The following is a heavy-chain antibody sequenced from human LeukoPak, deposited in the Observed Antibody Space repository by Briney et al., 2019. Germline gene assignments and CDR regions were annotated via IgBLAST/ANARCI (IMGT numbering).Heavy chain of an antibody. V-gene: IGHV3-49*03. CDR3: SRDYYDIVTGYMPHDSTLDH. CDR1: GFIFGDYV. Sequence: GGSLRLSCAASGFIFGDYVMNWFRQAPGKGLGWVGFIRSNTYGGTTEYAASVKGRCTISRDDSKSIAYLQMNSLKTEDTAVYYCSRDYYDIVTGYMPHDSTLDHWGQGTLVTVSS. J-gene: IGHJ4*02. D-gene: IGHD3-9*01. CDR2: IRSNTYGGTT.